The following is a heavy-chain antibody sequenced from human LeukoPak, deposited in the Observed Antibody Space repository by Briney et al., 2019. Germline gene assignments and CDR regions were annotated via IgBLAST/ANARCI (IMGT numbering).Heavy chain of an antibody. J-gene: IGHJ4*02. V-gene: IGHV3-30-3*01. D-gene: IGHD3/OR15-3a*01. CDR2: ISYDGSNK. CDR3: ARGGGGSALWTLWAPVMGAALDY. CDR1: GFTFSSYA. Sequence: GRSLRLSCAASGFTFSSYAMHWVRQAPGKGLEWVAVISYDGSNKYYADSVKGRFTISRDNSKNTLYLQMNSLRAEDTAVYYCARGGGGSALWTLWAPVMGAALDYWGQGTLVTVSS.